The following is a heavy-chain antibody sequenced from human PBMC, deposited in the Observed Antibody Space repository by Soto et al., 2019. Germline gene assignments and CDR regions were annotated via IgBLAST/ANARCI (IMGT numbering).Heavy chain of an antibody. CDR2: INPNSGGT. D-gene: IGHD4-4*01. J-gene: IGHJ6*02. Sequence: ASVKVYCKASGYTFTGYYMHWVRQAPGQGLEWMGWINPNSGGTNYAQKFQGRVTMTRDTSISTAYMELSRLRSDDTAVYYCARGKPPYDYSSYYYYGMDVWGQGTTVTVYS. CDR3: ARGKPPYDYSSYYYYGMDV. V-gene: IGHV1-2*02. CDR1: GYTFTGYY.